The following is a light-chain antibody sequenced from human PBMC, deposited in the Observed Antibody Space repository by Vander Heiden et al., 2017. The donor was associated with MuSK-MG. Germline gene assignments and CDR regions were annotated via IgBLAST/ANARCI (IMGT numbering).Light chain of an antibody. CDR1: QSVSSS. J-gene: IGKJ5*01. CDR3: QQYNSWPPIT. Sequence: EIVMTQSPATLSVSPGERATLSCRASQSVSSSLAWYQQKPGQAPRLLIYDGIEFTLTISSLQSEDFAVYYCQQYNSWPPITFGQGTRLEIK. V-gene: IGKV3-15*01.